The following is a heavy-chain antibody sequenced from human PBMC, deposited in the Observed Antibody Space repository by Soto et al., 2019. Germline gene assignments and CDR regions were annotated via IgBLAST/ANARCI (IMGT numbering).Heavy chain of an antibody. CDR1: GYTFTNYA. CDR3: ARVGIAARGFDP. CDR2: INAGNGNT. V-gene: IGHV1-3*01. D-gene: IGHD6-6*01. Sequence: ASVKVSCKASGYTFTNYAMHWVRQAPGQRLEWMGWINAGNGNTKYSQKFQGRVTITRDTSASTAYMELSSLRSEDTAVYYCARVGIAARGFDPWGQGTLVTVS. J-gene: IGHJ5*02.